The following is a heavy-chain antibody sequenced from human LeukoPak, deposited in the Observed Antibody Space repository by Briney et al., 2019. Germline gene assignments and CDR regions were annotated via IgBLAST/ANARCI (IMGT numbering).Heavy chain of an antibody. Sequence: PGGPLRLSCAASGFTFSSYWMQWVRQAPGKGLVWVSRIDGDGSSTNYADSVKGRFTISRDNAKNTLYLQLNSLRAEDTAVYYCATNARFFDNWGQGSLVTVSS. CDR2: IDGDGSST. CDR3: ATNARFFDN. V-gene: IGHV3-74*01. J-gene: IGHJ4*02. D-gene: IGHD2-2*01. CDR1: GFTFSSYW.